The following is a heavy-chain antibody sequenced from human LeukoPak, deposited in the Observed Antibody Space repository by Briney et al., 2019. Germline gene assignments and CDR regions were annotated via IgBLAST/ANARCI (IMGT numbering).Heavy chain of an antibody. Sequence: GGSLRLSCAASGFTFSSFAMTWVRQAPGKGLEWVSTLSDNGDRTSYADSVKGRFTISRDNSKNTVFLQMNSLRAEDTAVYYCAKARWNDLIGGYYFDHWGQGTLVTVSS. CDR1: GFTFSSFA. J-gene: IGHJ4*02. D-gene: IGHD1-1*01. CDR3: AKARWNDLIGGYYFDH. CDR2: LSDNGDRT. V-gene: IGHV3-23*01.